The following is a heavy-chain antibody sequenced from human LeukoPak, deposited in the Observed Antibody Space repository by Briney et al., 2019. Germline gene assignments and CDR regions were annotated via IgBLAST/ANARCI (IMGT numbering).Heavy chain of an antibody. CDR3: AKDRAFGQFLWGNDY. CDR1: GFTFSSYA. V-gene: IGHV3-30*02. J-gene: IGHJ4*02. Sequence: PGRSLRLSCAASGFTFSSYAMHRVRQAPGKGLEWVAFIRNDGSDKYYAVSVKGRFTISRDNSKNTLYLQMNSLRAEDTALYYCAKDRAFGQFLWGNDYWGQGTLVTVSS. D-gene: IGHD3-10*01. CDR2: IRNDGSDK.